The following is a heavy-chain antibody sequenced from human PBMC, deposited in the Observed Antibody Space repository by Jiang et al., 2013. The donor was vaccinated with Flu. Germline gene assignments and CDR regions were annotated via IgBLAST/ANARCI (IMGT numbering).Heavy chain of an antibody. CDR2: NTHSGNT. D-gene: IGHD1-26*01. V-gene: IGHV4-34*01. J-gene: IGHJ4*02. CDR1: GGSASSSY. Sequence: LLKPSETLSLTCVVYGGSASSSYWNWIRQPPGKGLEWIGENTHSGNTKYNPSLKSRVTISVDTSKNQFSLKLTSVTAADTALYYCTRSPGRYFFDSWGQGTLVTVSS. CDR3: TRSPGRYFFDS.